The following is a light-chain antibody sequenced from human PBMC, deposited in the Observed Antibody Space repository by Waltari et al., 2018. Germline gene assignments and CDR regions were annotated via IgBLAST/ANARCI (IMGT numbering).Light chain of an antibody. J-gene: IGKJ4*01. CDR1: QTIGTY. CDR2: DAS. CDR3: QQRYNWPPLT. Sequence: VVLTQSPVTLSLSPGETATLSCRASQTIGTYLAWYQHKLGQSPRLLIYDASTRATGIPARFSGSGSGTDFTLTIGGLEAEDSAFYYCQQRYNWPPLTFGGGTKVQTK. V-gene: IGKV3-11*01.